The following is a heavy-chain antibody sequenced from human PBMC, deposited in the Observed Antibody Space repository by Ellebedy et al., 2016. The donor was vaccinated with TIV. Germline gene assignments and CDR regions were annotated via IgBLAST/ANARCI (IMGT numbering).Heavy chain of an antibody. D-gene: IGHD3-9*01. Sequence: GGSLRLSXAASGFTFSSYGMHWVRQAPGKGLEWVAVISYDGSNKYYADSVKGRFTISRDNSKNTLYLQMNSLRAEDTAVYYCAKGPTLLRYFDLYYFDYWGQGTLVTVSS. V-gene: IGHV3-30*18. CDR2: ISYDGSNK. CDR3: AKGPTLLRYFDLYYFDY. CDR1: GFTFSSYG. J-gene: IGHJ4*02.